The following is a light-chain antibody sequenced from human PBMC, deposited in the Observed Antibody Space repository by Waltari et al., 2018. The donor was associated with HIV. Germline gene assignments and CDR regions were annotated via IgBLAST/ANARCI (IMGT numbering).Light chain of an antibody. Sequence: NVMLTQPHSVSESPGKTVTISCTRSSGNIASHYVQWYLQRPGSSPITVIYEDNQRPSGVPDRFSGSIDSSSNSASLTISGLKTEDEADYYCQNYDSGNHRGVFGGGTKLTVL. V-gene: IGLV6-57*01. CDR2: EDN. CDR1: SGNIASHY. CDR3: QNYDSGNHRGV. J-gene: IGLJ3*02.